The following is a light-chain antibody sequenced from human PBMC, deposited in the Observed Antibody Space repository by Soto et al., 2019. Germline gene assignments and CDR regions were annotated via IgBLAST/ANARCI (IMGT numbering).Light chain of an antibody. CDR3: AAWDDSLHVI. Sequence: QSVLTQPPSASATPGQRVTISCSGSSSNIGSRTVNWYQQLPGSAPKLLVYNDNQRPSGVPDRFSGSKSGTSASLAISGLQSEDEADYYCAAWDDSLHVILGGGTKLTVL. V-gene: IGLV1-44*01. CDR1: SSNIGSRT. CDR2: NDN. J-gene: IGLJ2*01.